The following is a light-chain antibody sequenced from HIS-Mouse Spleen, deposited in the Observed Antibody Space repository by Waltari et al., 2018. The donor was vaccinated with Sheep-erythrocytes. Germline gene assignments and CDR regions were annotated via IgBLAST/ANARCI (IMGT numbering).Light chain of an antibody. CDR2: EDS. CDR1: ALPKKY. CDR3: YSTDSSGNHWV. J-gene: IGLJ3*02. V-gene: IGLV3-10*01. Sequence: SYELTQPPSVSVSPGQTARITCSGDALPKKYAYWYQQKSGQAPVLVIYEDSKRPSGIHERVSGSTSGTMATLTISGAQVEDEADYYCYSTDSSGNHWVFGGGTKLTVL.